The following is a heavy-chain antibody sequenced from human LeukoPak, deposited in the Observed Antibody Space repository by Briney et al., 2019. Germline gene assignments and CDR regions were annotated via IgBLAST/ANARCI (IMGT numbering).Heavy chain of an antibody. Sequence: SGTLSLTCAVSGGSISNSNWWSWVRQPPGKGLEWIGEIYHSGNTNYNPSLKSRVTITVDTSKNQFSLELNSVTAADTALYFCTTLYYYDTTGYYWRGFDYWGQGALVTVSS. J-gene: IGHJ4*02. CDR3: TTLYYYDTTGYYWRGFDY. CDR2: IYHSGNT. CDR1: GGSISNSNW. V-gene: IGHV4-4*02. D-gene: IGHD3-22*01.